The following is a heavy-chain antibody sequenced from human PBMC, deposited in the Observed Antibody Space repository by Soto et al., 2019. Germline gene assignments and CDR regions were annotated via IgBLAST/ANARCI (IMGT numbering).Heavy chain of an antibody. V-gene: IGHV5-10-1*01. D-gene: IGHD3-9*01. CDR3: ARHVRYFGGDPPNCFDP. Sequence: HGESLKISCKGSGYSFTSYWISWVRQMPGKGLEWMGRIDPSDSYTNYSPSFQGHVTISADKSISTAYLQWSSLKASDTAMYYCARHVRYFGGDPPNCFDPWGQGTLVTVSS. CDR2: IDPSDSYT. J-gene: IGHJ5*02. CDR1: GYSFTSYW.